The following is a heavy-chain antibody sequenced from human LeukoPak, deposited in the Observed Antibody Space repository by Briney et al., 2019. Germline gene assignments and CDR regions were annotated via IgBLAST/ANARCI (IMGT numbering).Heavy chain of an antibody. V-gene: IGHV3-66*01. CDR1: GFTFSSYA. CDR2: IYSGGST. Sequence: GGSLRLSCAASGFTFSSYAMSWVRQAPGKGLEWVSVIYSGGSTYYADSVKGRFTISRDNSKNTLYLQMNSLRAEDTAVYYCAREGREQTSGLSYWGQGTLVTVSS. CDR3: AREGREQTSGLSY. J-gene: IGHJ4*02. D-gene: IGHD5-12*01.